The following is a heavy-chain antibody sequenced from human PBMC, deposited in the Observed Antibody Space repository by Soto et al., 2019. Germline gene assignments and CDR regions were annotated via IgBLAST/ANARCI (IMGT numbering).Heavy chain of an antibody. CDR2: INPNSGGT. CDR1: GYTFTGYY. D-gene: IGHD3-22*01. Sequence: GASVNVSCKASGYTFTGYYMHWVRQAPGQGLEWMGWINPNSGGTNYAQKFQGRVTMTRDTSISTAYMELSRLRSDDTAVYYCARDQYYYDSSGYTDSYYYYGMDVWGQGTTVTVSS. J-gene: IGHJ6*02. CDR3: ARDQYYYDSSGYTDSYYYYGMDV. V-gene: IGHV1-2*02.